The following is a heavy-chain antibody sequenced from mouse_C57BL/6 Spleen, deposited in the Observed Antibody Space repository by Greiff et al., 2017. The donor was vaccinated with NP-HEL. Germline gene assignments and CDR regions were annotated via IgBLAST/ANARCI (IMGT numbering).Heavy chain of an antibody. V-gene: IGHV1-4*01. Sequence: QVQLKQSGAELARPGASVKMSCKASGYTFTSYTMPWVKQRPGQGLEWIGYINPSSGYTKYNQKFKDKATLTADKSSSTAYMQLSSLTSEYSAVYYCARGGYSNPFAYWGQGTLVTVSA. D-gene: IGHD2-5*01. CDR1: GYTFTSYT. CDR2: INPSSGYT. J-gene: IGHJ3*01. CDR3: ARGGYSNPFAY.